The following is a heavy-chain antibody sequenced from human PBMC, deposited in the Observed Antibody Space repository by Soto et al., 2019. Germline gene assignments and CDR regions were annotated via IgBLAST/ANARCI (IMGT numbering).Heavy chain of an antibody. CDR3: ARVRSLGQPWGMDV. J-gene: IGHJ6*02. CDR2: IYTSGST. D-gene: IGHD1-26*01. Sequence: NPSETLSLTCTVSGGSISSYYWSWIRQPAGKGLEWIGRIYTSGSTNYNPSLKSRVTMSVDTSKNQFSLKLSSVTAADTAVYYCARVRSLGQPWGMDVWGQGTTVTVSS. V-gene: IGHV4-4*07. CDR1: GGSISSYY.